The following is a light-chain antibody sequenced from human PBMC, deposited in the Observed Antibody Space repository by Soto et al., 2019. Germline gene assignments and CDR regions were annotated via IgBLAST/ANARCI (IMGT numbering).Light chain of an antibody. CDR3: QQYKVYPYT. J-gene: IGKJ2*01. CDR1: QSLTGR. Sequence: DIQMTQSPSTLSASIGDRVTLTCRARQSLTGRLAWYQQKPGRPPKLLIYDVSILKSGVPSRFSGSESGTDFTLTISSLRPDEFAPFYCQQYKVYPYTFRQGT. V-gene: IGKV1-5*01. CDR2: DVS.